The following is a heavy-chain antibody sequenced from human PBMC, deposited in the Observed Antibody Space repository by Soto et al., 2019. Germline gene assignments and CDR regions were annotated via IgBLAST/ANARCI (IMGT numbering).Heavy chain of an antibody. J-gene: IGHJ6*02. CDR3: ARGGIAARDGGYYNYGMDD. D-gene: IGHD6-6*01. Sequence: ASVKVSCKASGYTFTSYGISWVRQAPGQGLEWMGWISAYNGNTNYAQKLQGRVTMTTDTSTSTAYMDLRSLRSDDTAVYYCARGGIAARDGGYYNYGMDDGGQGTTVTVSS. CDR2: ISAYNGNT. V-gene: IGHV1-18*04. CDR1: GYTFTSYG.